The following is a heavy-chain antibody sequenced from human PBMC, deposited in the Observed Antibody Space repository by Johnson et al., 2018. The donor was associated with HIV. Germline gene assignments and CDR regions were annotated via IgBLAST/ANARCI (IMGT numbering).Heavy chain of an antibody. CDR1: GFTFSSYA. CDR2: ISGSGGST. V-gene: IGHV3-23*01. D-gene: IGHD6-6*01. CDR3: ARHSTSSTMGAFDI. Sequence: VQLIESGGGLVQPGGSLRFSCAVSGFTFSSYAMSWVRQAPGKGLEWVSAISGSGGSTYYADSVKGRFTISRDNSKNTLYLQMNSLRAEDTAVYYCARHSTSSTMGAFDIWGQGTMVTVSS. J-gene: IGHJ3*02.